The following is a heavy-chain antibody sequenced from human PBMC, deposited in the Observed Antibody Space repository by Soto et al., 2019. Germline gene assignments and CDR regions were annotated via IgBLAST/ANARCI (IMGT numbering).Heavy chain of an antibody. CDR2: ISSSSSTI. CDR3: ARVRTAMVRHYGMDV. D-gene: IGHD5-18*01. V-gene: IGHV3-48*02. Sequence: GGSLRLSCAASGFTFSSYSMNWVRQAPGKGLEWVSYISSSSSTIYYADSVKGRFTISRDNAKNSLYLQMNSLRDEDTAVYYCARVRTAMVRHYGMDVWGQGTTVTVSS. J-gene: IGHJ6*02. CDR1: GFTFSSYS.